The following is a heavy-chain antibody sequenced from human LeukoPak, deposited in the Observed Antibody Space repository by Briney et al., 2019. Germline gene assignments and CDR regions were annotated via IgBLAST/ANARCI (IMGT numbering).Heavy chain of an antibody. V-gene: IGHV3-64*01. CDR2: ISSNGGST. Sequence: GGSLRLSCAASGFTFSNYAMHWVRQAPGKGLEYVSAISSNGGSTYYANSVKGRFTISRDNSKNTLYLQMGSLRAEDMAVYYCARSGRYCSSTSCYMGYWGQGTLVTVSS. J-gene: IGHJ4*02. CDR3: ARSGRYCSSTSCYMGY. CDR1: GFTFSNYA. D-gene: IGHD2-2*02.